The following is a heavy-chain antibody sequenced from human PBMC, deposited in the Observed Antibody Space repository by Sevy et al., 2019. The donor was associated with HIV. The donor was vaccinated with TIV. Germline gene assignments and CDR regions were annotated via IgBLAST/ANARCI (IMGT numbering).Heavy chain of an antibody. CDR1: GFTPSTYG. CDR3: ARDLGYESTGYLPLFDN. CDR2: IGYDGSNK. D-gene: IGHD3-22*01. J-gene: IGHJ4*02. V-gene: IGHV3-30*02. Sequence: GGSLRLSCAASGFTPSTYGMHWVRQAPGKGLEWVAVIGYDGSNKYYADSVKGRFTISRDDSKNTLYLQMNSLRSEDTALYYCARDLGYESTGYLPLFDNWGQGTLVTVSS.